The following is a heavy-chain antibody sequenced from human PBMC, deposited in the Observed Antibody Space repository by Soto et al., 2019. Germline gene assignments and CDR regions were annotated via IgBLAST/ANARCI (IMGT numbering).Heavy chain of an antibody. CDR2: IYYSGST. Sequence: SETLSLTCTVSGGSISSSSYYWGWIRQPPGKGLEWIGSIYYSGSTYYNPSLKSRVTISVDTSKNQFSLKLSSVTAADTAVYYCARHSYYYDRSGYYAFDIWGQGTMVTVSS. CDR1: GGSISSSSYY. J-gene: IGHJ3*02. V-gene: IGHV4-39*01. D-gene: IGHD3-22*01. CDR3: ARHSYYYDRSGYYAFDI.